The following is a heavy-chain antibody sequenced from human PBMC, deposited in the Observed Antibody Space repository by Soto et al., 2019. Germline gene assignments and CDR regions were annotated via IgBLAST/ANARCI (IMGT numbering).Heavy chain of an antibody. J-gene: IGHJ3*02. D-gene: IGHD3-16*02. CDR2: ISGSGGST. CDR1: GFTFSSYA. V-gene: IGHV3-23*01. Sequence: GGSLRLSCAASGFTFSSYAMSWVRQAPGKGLEWVSAISGSGGSTYYADSVKGRFTISRDNSKDTLYLQMNSLRAEDTAVYYCAKSYDGGALGSYDYIWGSYRRPKRLDAFDIWGQGTMVTVSS. CDR3: AKSYDGGALGSYDYIWGSYRRPKRLDAFDI.